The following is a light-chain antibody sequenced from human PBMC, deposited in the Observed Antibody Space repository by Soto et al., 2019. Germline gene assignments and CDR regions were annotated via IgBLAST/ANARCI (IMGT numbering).Light chain of an antibody. CDR1: QSISSW. V-gene: IGKV1-5*01. J-gene: IGKJ1*01. CDR2: DAS. Sequence: IQITQSPSTLSSSVGDKVTNTCPSSQSISSWLAWYQQKPGKAPKLLIYDASSLESGVPSRFSGSGSGTEFTLTISSLQPDDFATYYCQQYNSYSGTFGQGTKV. CDR3: QQYNSYSGT.